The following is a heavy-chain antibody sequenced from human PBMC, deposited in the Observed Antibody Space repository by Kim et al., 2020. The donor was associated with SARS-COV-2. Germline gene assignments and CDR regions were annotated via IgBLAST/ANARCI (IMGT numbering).Heavy chain of an antibody. CDR3: ARDLAGYFDL. CDR2: INAGDGNT. V-gene: IGHV1-3*01. J-gene: IGHJ2*01. CDR1: GYTFSSCS. Sequence: ASVKVSCKASGYTFSSCSMHWVRQAPGQRLEWMGWINAGDGNTKYSQKFQGRVTFTRDTSASTAYMYLNSLTSEDTAVYYCARDLAGYFDLWGRGTLVTVSP.